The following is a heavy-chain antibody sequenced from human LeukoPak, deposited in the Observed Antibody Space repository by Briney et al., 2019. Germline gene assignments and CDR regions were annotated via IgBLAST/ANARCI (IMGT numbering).Heavy chain of an antibody. CDR3: ARVNINNWHSCDY. CDR1: GVSISSNNW. Sequence: SETLSLTCAVSGVSISSNNWWGWVRQPPGKGLEWIGEIYHSGSPNYNPSLKSRVTISVDKSRNHFSLNLSSVTAADTAVYYCARVNINNWHSCDYWGQGTLVTVSS. J-gene: IGHJ4*02. V-gene: IGHV4-4*02. CDR2: IYHSGSP. D-gene: IGHD1-1*01.